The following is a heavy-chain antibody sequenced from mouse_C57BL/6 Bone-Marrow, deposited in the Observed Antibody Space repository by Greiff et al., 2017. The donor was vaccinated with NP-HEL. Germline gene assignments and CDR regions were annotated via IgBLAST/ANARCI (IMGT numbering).Heavy chain of an antibody. D-gene: IGHD1-1*01. Sequence: EVKLMESGGGLVQPGGSLKLSCAASGFTFSDYGMAWVRQAPRKGPEWVAFISNLAYSIYYADTVTGRFTISRENAKNTLYLEMSSLRSEDTAMYYCARQGYYGSSYVDYGGQGTSVTVSS. CDR3: ARQGYYGSSYVDY. CDR2: ISNLAYSI. J-gene: IGHJ4*01. V-gene: IGHV5-15*01. CDR1: GFTFSDYG.